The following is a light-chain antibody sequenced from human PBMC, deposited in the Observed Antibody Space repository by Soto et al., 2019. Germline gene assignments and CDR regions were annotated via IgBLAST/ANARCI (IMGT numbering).Light chain of an antibody. CDR1: QRVSSN. J-gene: IGKJ1*01. CDR3: QQYNNWLT. Sequence: EIVMTQSPATLSVSPGERATLSCRASQRVSSNLAWYQQKPGQAPRLLIYGASTRATCIPARFSGSGSGTEFTLTISSLQSEDFAVYYCQQYNNWLTFGQGTKVEIK. V-gene: IGKV3-15*01. CDR2: GAS.